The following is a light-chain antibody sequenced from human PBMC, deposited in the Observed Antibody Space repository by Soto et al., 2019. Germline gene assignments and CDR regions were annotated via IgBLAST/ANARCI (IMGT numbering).Light chain of an antibody. CDR3: SSYTTSSTPMV. CDR2: EVS. Sequence: QSVLTQPASVSGSPGQSITISCTGTSSDVGGYNYVSWYQHHPGKAPKLMIYEVSNRPSGVSNRFSGSKSGNTASLTISGLQAEDEADYYCSSYTTSSTPMVFGTGTKVTVL. J-gene: IGLJ1*01. CDR1: SSDVGGYNY. V-gene: IGLV2-14*01.